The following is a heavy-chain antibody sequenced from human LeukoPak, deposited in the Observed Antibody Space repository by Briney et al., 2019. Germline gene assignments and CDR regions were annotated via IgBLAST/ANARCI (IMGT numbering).Heavy chain of an antibody. J-gene: IGHJ4*02. CDR1: GDSVSSNSVT. CDR2: TYYRSQWKT. CDR3: ARATSMNFDY. Sequence: SQTLSLTCAISGDSVSSNSVTWNWIRQSPSRGLEWLGRTYYRSQWKTDYSASVKSRIAVTPDTSENQFSLQLNSVTPEDTAVYYCARATSMNFDYWGQGALVTVSS. V-gene: IGHV6-1*01.